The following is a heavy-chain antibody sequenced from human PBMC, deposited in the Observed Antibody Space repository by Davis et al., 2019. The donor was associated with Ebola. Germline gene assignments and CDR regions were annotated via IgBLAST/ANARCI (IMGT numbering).Heavy chain of an antibody. CDR3: ARCPRGRGGSYYYGMDV. J-gene: IGHJ6*04. D-gene: IGHD3-16*01. V-gene: IGHV1-8*01. CDR2: TNPNSGST. Sequence: AASVKVSCKASGYTFTSFDINWVRQAPGQGPEWMGWTNPNSGSTGYAQKFRGRVTMTMNTSISTAYMELSSMRSEDTAVYYCARCPRGRGGSYYYGMDVWGKGTPVTVSS. CDR1: GYTFTSFD.